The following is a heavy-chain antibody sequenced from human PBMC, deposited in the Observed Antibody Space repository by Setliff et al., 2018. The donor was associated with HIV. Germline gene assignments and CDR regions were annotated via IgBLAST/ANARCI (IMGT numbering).Heavy chain of an antibody. Sequence: SETLSLTCTVSGGSISNYYWTWIRQPPGKGLEWIGYIYYSGSTNYNPSLKSRVTISVITSKDQFSLKLSSVTAADTAVYYCARLWEHWPGPHYYFDYWGQGALVTVSS. CDR1: GGSISNYY. V-gene: IGHV4-59*08. CDR2: IYYSGST. J-gene: IGHJ4*02. CDR3: ARLWEHWPGPHYYFDY. D-gene: IGHD1-26*01.